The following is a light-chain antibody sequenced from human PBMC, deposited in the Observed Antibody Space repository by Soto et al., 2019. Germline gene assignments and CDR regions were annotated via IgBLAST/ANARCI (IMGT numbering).Light chain of an antibody. V-gene: IGLV1-40*01. Sequence: QSVLTQPPSVSGAPGQRVTISCTGSSSNIGAGYDVHWYQQLPGTAPKLLIYGNSNRPSGVPDRFSGSKSGTSASLAIPGLQAEDEADYYCQSYDSSLSGRVFGTGTKLTVL. J-gene: IGLJ1*01. CDR1: SSNIGAGYD. CDR2: GNS. CDR3: QSYDSSLSGRV.